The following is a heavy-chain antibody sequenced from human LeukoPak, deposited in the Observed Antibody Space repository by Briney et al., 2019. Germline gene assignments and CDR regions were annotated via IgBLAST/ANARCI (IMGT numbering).Heavy chain of an antibody. CDR3: ARDERSDY. CDR1: GFTFSDYY. J-gene: IGHJ4*02. Sequence: SGGSLRLSCVASGFTFSDYYMSWIRQAPGKGLECVSYISTSGSTIYCADSVKGRFTISRDNAKNSLYLQMNNLRAEDTAMYYCARDERSDYWGQGTLVTVSS. V-gene: IGHV3-11*04. CDR2: ISTSGSTI.